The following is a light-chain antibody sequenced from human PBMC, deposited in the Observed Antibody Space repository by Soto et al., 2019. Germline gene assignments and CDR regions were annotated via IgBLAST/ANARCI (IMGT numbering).Light chain of an antibody. V-gene: IGKV3-11*01. J-gene: IGKJ3*01. CDR3: QQRSNWRFT. CDR1: QSVSSY. Sequence: EIVLTQSPATLSLSPGERATLSCRASQSVSSYLAWYQQKPGQAPRLLIYDASNRATGIPARFSGSGSGTDFTLSISSLEREDFAVYYCQQRSNWRFTFGPGTKVDIK. CDR2: DAS.